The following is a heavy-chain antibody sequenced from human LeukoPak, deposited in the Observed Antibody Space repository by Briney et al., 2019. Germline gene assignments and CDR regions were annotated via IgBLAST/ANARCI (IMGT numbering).Heavy chain of an antibody. CDR2: INPNSGGT. J-gene: IGHJ4*02. Sequence: ASVKVSCKASGYTFTGYYMHWVRQAPGQELEWMGWINPNSGGTNYAQKFQGWVTMTRDTSISTAYMELSRLRSDDTAVYYCARDRGYSSFDYWGQGTLVTVSS. V-gene: IGHV1-2*04. D-gene: IGHD6-13*01. CDR1: GYTFTGYY. CDR3: ARDRGYSSFDY.